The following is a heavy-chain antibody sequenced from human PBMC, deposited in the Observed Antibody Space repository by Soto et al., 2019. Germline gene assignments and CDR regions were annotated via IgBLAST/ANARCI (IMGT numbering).Heavy chain of an antibody. D-gene: IGHD3-22*01. CDR1: GDSVSSNSAA. CDR3: ARDRCTASIDSSGYYCTAAHYYYYYGMDV. Sequence: PSQTLSLTCAISGDSVSSNSAAWNWIRQSPSRGLEWLGRTYYRSKWYNDYAVSVKSRITINPDTSKNQFSLQLNSVTPEDTAVYYCARDRCTASIDSSGYYCTAAHYYYYYGMDVWGQGTTVTVSS. V-gene: IGHV6-1*01. J-gene: IGHJ6*02. CDR2: TYYRSKWYN.